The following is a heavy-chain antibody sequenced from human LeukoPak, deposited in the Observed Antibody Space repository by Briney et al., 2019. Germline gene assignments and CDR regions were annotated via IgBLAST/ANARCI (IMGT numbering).Heavy chain of an antibody. CDR3: AREVVVAVPGGWFDP. J-gene: IGHJ5*02. CDR1: GYTFTSYG. Sequence: GASVKVSCKASGYTFTSYGISWVRQAPGQGLEWMGWISAYNGNTNCAQKLQGRVTMTTDTSTSTAYMELRSLRSDDTAVYYCAREVVVAVPGGWFDPWGQGTLVTVSS. D-gene: IGHD2-15*01. V-gene: IGHV1-18*01. CDR2: ISAYNGNT.